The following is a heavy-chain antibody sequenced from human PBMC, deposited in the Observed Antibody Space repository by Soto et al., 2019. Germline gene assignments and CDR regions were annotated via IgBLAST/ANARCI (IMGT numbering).Heavy chain of an antibody. D-gene: IGHD6-13*01. CDR2: INHSGST. CDR3: ARVGYSSSWYRRGAFDI. J-gene: IGHJ3*02. CDR1: GGSFSGYY. V-gene: IGHV4-34*01. Sequence: SETLSLTCAVYGGSFSGYYWSWIRQPPRKGLEWIGEINHSGSTNYNPSLKSRVTISVDTSKNQFSLKLTSVTAADTAVYYCARVGYSSSWYRRGAFDIWGQGTMVTVSS.